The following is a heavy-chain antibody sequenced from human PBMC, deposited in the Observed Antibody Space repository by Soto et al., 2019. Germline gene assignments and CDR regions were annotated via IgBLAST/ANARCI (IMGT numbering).Heavy chain of an antibody. CDR3: ARGHYYGSGTHIYYYYGMDV. CDR2: INHSGST. CDR1: GGSFSGYY. D-gene: IGHD3-10*01. J-gene: IGHJ6*02. V-gene: IGHV4-34*01. Sequence: QVQLQQWGAGLLKPSETLSLTCAVYGGSFSGYYWSWIRQPPGKGLEWIGEINHSGSTNYNPSLKSRVTTSVDTSKNQLSLKLSSVTAADTAVYYCARGHYYGSGTHIYYYYGMDVWGQGTTVTVSS.